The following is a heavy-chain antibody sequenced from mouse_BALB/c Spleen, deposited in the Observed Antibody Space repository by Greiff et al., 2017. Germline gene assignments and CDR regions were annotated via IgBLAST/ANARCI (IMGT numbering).Heavy chain of an antibody. CDR1: GYSITSDYA. V-gene: IGHV3-2*02. D-gene: IGHD1-1*01. J-gene: IGHJ1*01. CDR2: ISYSGST. Sequence: EVKLMESGPGLVKPSQSLSLTCTVTGYSITSDYAWNWIRQFPGNKLEWMGYISYSGSTSYNPSLKSRISITRDTSKNQFFLQLNSVTTEDTATYYCASSSYYGSRNWYFDVWGAGTTVTVSS. CDR3: ASSSYYGSRNWYFDV.